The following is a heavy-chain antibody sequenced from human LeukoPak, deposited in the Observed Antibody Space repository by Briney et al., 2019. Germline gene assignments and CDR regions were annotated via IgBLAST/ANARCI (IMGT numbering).Heavy chain of an antibody. D-gene: IGHD2/OR15-2a*01. CDR1: GFTFDDYG. J-gene: IGHJ4*02. Sequence: GGSLRLSCAASGFTFDDYGMNWVRQAPGKGLQWVSAFSGSGGSTYYADSVKGRFTISRDNSRNTLYLQMNSLRAEDTAVYYCARSGLSRFGFWGQGTLVTVSS. V-gene: IGHV3-23*01. CDR3: ARSGLSRFGF. CDR2: FSGSGGST.